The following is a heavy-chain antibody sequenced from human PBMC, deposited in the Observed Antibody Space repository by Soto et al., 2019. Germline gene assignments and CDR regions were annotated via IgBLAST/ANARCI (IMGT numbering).Heavy chain of an antibody. J-gene: IGHJ6*02. V-gene: IGHV4-39*01. CDR3: ASQASDPYCTNGVCSYGMDV. CDR1: VGSISSSSYY. CDR2: IYYSGST. Sequence: SETLSLTGTVSVGSISSSSYYWGWILQPPGKGLEWIGSIYYSGSTYYNPSLKSRVTISVDTSKNQFSLKLSSVTAADTAVYYCASQASDPYCTNGVCSYGMDVWGQGTTVTVSS. D-gene: IGHD2-8*01.